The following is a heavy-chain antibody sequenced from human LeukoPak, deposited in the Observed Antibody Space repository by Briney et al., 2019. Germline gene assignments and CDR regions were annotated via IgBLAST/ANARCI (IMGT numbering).Heavy chain of an antibody. CDR2: ISGSGGST. CDR3: AKEVRSEGVAGTGFDY. J-gene: IGHJ4*02. V-gene: IGHV3-23*01. Sequence: PGGSLRLSCAASGFTFSSYGMSWVRQAPGKGLEWVSAISGSGGSTYYADSVKGRFTISRDNSKNTLYLQMNSLRAEDTAVYYCAKEVRSEGVAGTGFDYWGQGTLVTVSS. CDR1: GFTFSSYG. D-gene: IGHD6-19*01.